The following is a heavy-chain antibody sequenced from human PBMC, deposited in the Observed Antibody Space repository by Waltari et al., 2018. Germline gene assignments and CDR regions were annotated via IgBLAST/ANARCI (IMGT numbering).Heavy chain of an antibody. CDR1: GVTFSSLG. V-gene: IGHV3-7*03. CDR2: INEDGNAK. D-gene: IGHD3-3*01. CDR3: TRRFPNFYYYGMDV. J-gene: IGHJ6*02. Sequence: EGQLVESGGGWVQPGGSRRIYCAASGVTFSSLGMSGVRQAAGKGLEWVANINEDGNAKYYVDSVKGRFAVSRDNAQNSLYLQMESLTAEDTAVYYCTRRFPNFYYYGMDVWGQGTAVTVSS.